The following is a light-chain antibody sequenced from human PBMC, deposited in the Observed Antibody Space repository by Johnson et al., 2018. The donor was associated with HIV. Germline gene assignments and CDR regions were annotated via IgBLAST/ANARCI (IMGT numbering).Light chain of an antibody. Sequence: QSVLTQAPSASGTPGQRVTISCSGSSSNIGSNTVNWYQQLPGTPPKLLIYSNTQRPSGIPDRFSGSKSGTSATLGITGLQTRARAAYYCGTGDTSLSAGGAFGTGTKVTVL. CDR3: GTGDTSLSAGGA. J-gene: IGLJ1*01. V-gene: IGLV1-44*01. CDR1: SSNIGSNT. CDR2: SNT.